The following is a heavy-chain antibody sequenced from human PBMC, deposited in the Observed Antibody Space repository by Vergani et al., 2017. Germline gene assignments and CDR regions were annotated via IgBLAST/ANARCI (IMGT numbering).Heavy chain of an antibody. CDR1: GFTFSSYS. Sequence: EVQLVESGGGLVKPGGSLRLSCAASGFTFSSYSMNWVRQAPGKGLDWVSSISSSSSYIYYADSVKGRFTISRDNSKNTLYLQMNSLRAEDTAVYYCARDALSGGDAFDIWGQGTMVTVSS. V-gene: IGHV3-21*01. D-gene: IGHD3-10*01. CDR3: ARDALSGGDAFDI. J-gene: IGHJ3*02. CDR2: ISSSSSYI.